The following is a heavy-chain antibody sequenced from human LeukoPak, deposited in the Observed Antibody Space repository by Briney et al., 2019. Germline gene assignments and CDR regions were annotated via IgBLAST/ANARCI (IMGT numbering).Heavy chain of an antibody. CDR3: ARVRLDRSERNLDAFEN. Sequence: GGSLRLSCAASGFTVSSNYMSWVRQAPGKGLEWVSSIYSGGSTYYADSVKGRLTISRDNSKNTVYLQMNSLRAEDTAVYFCARVRLDRSERNLDAFENWGQGTMVTVSS. V-gene: IGHV3-53*01. CDR1: GFTVSSNY. D-gene: IGHD1-14*01. CDR2: IYSGGST. J-gene: IGHJ3*02.